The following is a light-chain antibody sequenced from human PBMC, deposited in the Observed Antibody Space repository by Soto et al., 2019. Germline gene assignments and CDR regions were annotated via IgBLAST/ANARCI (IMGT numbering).Light chain of an antibody. CDR2: LAS. Sequence: DIQMTQSPSSLSATVGDRVTITCRASQNISRFLNWYQQKPGGAPKLLIHLASTLQSGVPSWFSGRGSATDFTLTIASLEPEDFAAYYGQQCYSVPYAFGRGT. J-gene: IGKJ2*01. CDR3: QQCYSVPYA. CDR1: QNISRF. V-gene: IGKV1-39*01.